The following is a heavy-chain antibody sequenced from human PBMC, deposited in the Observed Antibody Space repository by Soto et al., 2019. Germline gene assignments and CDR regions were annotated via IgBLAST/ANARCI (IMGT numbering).Heavy chain of an antibody. Sequence: ASVKVSCKASGYTFTSYGISWVRQAPGQGLEWMGWISAYNGNTNYAQKLQGRVTMTTDTSTSTAYMELRSLRSDDTAVYYCARDGPTGRVDTAMAQYYYYYYGMDVWG. V-gene: IGHV1-18*01. J-gene: IGHJ6*02. CDR1: GYTFTSYG. CDR3: ARDGPTGRVDTAMAQYYYYYYGMDV. D-gene: IGHD5-18*01. CDR2: ISAYNGNT.